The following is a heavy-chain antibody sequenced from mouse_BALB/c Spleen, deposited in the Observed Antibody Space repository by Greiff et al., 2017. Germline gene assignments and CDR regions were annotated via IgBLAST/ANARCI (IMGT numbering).Heavy chain of an antibody. CDR2: INPGSGGT. V-gene: IGHV1-54*01. J-gene: IGHJ4*01. CDR3: ARCGYDGDYYAMDY. Sequence: QVQLKQSGAELVRPGTSVKVSCKASGYAFTNYLIEWVKQRPGQGLEWIGVINPGSGGTNYNEKFKGKATLTADKSSSTAYMQLSSLTSDDSAVYFCARCGYDGDYYAMDYWGQGTSVTVSS. CDR1: GYAFTNYL. D-gene: IGHD2-2*01.